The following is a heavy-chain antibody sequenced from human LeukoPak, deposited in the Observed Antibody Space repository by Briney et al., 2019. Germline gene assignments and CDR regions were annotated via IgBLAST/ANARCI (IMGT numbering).Heavy chain of an antibody. D-gene: IGHD3-10*01. J-gene: IGHJ5*02. CDR2: MYPGDSNT. Sequence: GESLKISCKGSGYSFTNYWIGWVRQMPGKGLEWMGIMYPGDSNTRYSPSFQGQVTISADKSITTAYLQWSSLKASDTATYYCMRLNYYDSGSYYNVNYNWFDPWGQGTLVTVSS. CDR3: MRLNYYDSGSYYNVNYNWFDP. CDR1: GYSFTNYW. V-gene: IGHV5-51*01.